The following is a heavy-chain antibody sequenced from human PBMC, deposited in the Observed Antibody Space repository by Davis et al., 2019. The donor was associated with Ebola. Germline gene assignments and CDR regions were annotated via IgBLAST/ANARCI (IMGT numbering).Heavy chain of an antibody. CDR2: ISGSGGST. CDR3: ARAVAASAFDI. D-gene: IGHD4-23*01. V-gene: IGHV3-23*01. Sequence: GESLKISCAASEFTFSGYAMSWVRQAPGKGLEWVSAISGSGGSTYYAGSVKGRFTISRDNSRNTLYLQMNSLRAEDTAVYYCARAVAASAFDIWGQGTMVTVS. CDR1: EFTFSGYA. J-gene: IGHJ3*02.